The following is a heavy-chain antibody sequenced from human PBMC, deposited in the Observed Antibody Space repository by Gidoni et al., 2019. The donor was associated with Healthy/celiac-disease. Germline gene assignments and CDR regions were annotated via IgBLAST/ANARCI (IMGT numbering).Heavy chain of an antibody. CDR2: ISGSGGST. D-gene: IGHD5-12*01. Sequence: EVQLLESGGGLVQPGGSLRLSCAASVFPFSSYAMSWVRQAPGKGLGWGAAISGSGGSTYYADSVKGRFTISRDNSKNTLYLQMNSRRAEDTAVYYCANSGYDTYYYYYGMDVWGQGTTVTVSS. CDR3: ANSGYDTYYYYYGMDV. V-gene: IGHV3-23*01. CDR1: VFPFSSYA. J-gene: IGHJ6*02.